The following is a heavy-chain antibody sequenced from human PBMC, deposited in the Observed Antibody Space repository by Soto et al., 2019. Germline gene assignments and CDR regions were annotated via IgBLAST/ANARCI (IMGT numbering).Heavy chain of an antibody. CDR1: GGTFSSYA. Sequence: SVKVSCKASGGTFSSYAISWVRQAPGQGLEWMGGIIPIFGTANYAQKFQGRVTITADESTSTAYMELSSLRSEDTAVYYCARGGSSGWYDAFDIWGEGTMVTVSS. CDR3: ARGGSSGWYDAFDI. J-gene: IGHJ3*02. CDR2: IIPIFGTA. D-gene: IGHD6-19*01. V-gene: IGHV1-69*13.